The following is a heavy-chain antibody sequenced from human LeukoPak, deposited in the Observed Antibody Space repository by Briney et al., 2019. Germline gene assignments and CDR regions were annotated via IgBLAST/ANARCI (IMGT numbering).Heavy chain of an antibody. CDR3: ARGPYCSSSSCPYWFDP. D-gene: IGHD2-2*01. J-gene: IGHJ5*02. CDR2: MNPNSGNT. Sequence: ASVKVSCKASGYTFTNYDMNWVRQATGQGLEWMGWMNPNSGNTGYAQKFQGRVTMTRNTSISTAYMELSSLRSEDTAVYYCARGPYCSSSSCPYWFDPWGQGTPVTVSS. V-gene: IGHV1-8*01. CDR1: GYTFTNYD.